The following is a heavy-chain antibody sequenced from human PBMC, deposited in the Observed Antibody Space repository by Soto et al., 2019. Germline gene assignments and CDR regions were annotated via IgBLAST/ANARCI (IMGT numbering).Heavy chain of an antibody. V-gene: IGHV1-69*01. CDR2: IVPLFRTT. CDR1: GGTFSSYA. D-gene: IGHD6-13*01. Sequence: QVQLVQSGAEAKKPGSSVKVSCKTSGGTFSSYAISWVRQAPGQGLEWMGGIVPLFRTTNYAQKFQGRVTITAAPSTYTVYMGLSGLRSGETDVYYCARGGYSSTWSNLLDRSGLDVWGQGTTVTVSS. J-gene: IGHJ6*02. CDR3: ARGGYSSTWSNLLDRSGLDV.